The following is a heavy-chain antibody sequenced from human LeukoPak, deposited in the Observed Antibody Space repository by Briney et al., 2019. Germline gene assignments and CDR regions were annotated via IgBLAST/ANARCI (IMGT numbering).Heavy chain of an antibody. J-gene: IGHJ2*01. CDR3: ARLEWYFDL. Sequence: SETLSLTCTVSGGSNSSSSYYWGWIRQPPGKGLEWIGSIYYSGSTYYNPSLKSRVTISVDTSKNQFSLKLSSVTAADTAVYYCARLEWYFDLWGRGTLVTVSS. CDR2: IYYSGST. D-gene: IGHD5-24*01. CDR1: GGSNSSSSYY. V-gene: IGHV4-39*01.